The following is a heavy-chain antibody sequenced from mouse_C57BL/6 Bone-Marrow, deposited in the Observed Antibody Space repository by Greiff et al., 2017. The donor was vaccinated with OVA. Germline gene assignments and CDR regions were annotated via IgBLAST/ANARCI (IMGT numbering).Heavy chain of an antibody. CDR2: IYPGSGST. J-gene: IGHJ3*01. D-gene: IGHD3-2*02. V-gene: IGHV1-55*01. Sequence: QVQLQQPGAELVKPGASVKLSCKASGYTFTSYWITWVKQRPGQGLEWIGDIYPGSGSTNYNEKFKSKATLTVDTSSSTAYMQLSSLTSEDSAVYYCARTELRLGVAYWGQGTLVTVSA. CDR1: GYTFTSYW. CDR3: ARTELRLGVAY.